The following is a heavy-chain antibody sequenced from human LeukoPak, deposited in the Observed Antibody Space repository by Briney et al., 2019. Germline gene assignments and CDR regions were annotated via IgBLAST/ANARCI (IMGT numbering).Heavy chain of an antibody. Sequence: WFRQPPGKGLEWIGSIYYSGSTYYNPSLKSRVTISVDTSKNQFSLKLSSVTAADTAVYYCAMLLADYWGQGTLVTVSS. V-gene: IGHV4-39*07. CDR2: IYYSGST. CDR3: AMLLADY. J-gene: IGHJ4*02. D-gene: IGHD2-21*01.